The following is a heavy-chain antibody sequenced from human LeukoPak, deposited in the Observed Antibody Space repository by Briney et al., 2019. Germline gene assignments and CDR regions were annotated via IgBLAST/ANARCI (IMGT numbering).Heavy chain of an antibody. Sequence: ASVKVSCKASGYTFTSYDINWVRQATGQGLEWMGWMNPNSGNTGFAQKFQGRITMTRNTSISTAYMELSSLRSDDTAVYYCARMSYYDSSGDNWFDPWGQGTLVTVSS. V-gene: IGHV1-8*01. CDR1: GYTFTSYD. D-gene: IGHD3-22*01. CDR2: MNPNSGNT. CDR3: ARMSYYDSSGDNWFDP. J-gene: IGHJ5*02.